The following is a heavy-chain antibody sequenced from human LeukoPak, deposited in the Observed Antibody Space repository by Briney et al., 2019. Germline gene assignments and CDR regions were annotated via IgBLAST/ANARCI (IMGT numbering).Heavy chain of an antibody. Sequence: PSETLSLTCTVSGGSISSYYWSWIRQPPGKGLEWVSSISSSSSYIYYADSVKGRFTISRDNAKNSLYLQMNSLRAEDTAVYYCARDSTLYYFDYWGQGTLVTVSS. CDR1: GGSISSYY. V-gene: IGHV3-21*01. J-gene: IGHJ4*02. CDR2: ISSSSSYI. CDR3: ARDSTLYYFDY.